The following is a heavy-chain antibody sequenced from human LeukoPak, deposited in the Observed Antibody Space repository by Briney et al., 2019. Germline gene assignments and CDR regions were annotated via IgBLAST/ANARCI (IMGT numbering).Heavy chain of an antibody. J-gene: IGHJ4*02. CDR3: ARDGRDYGDYGDY. D-gene: IGHD4-17*01. CDR2: ISSSSSTI. V-gene: IGHV3-48*01. Sequence: GGSLRLSCAASGFTFSSYNMNWVRQAPGKGLEWVSYISSSSSTIYYADSVKGRFTISRDNAKNSLYLQMNSLRAEDTAVYYCARDGRDYGDYGDYWGQGTLVTVSS. CDR1: GFTFSSYN.